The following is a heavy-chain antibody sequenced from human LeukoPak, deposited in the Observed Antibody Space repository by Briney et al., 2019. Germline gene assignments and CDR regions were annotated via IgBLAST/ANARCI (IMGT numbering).Heavy chain of an antibody. Sequence: GGSLRLSCTASGFTFGDYAMSWVRQAPGKGLEWVGFIRSKAYGGTTEYAASVKGRFTISRDDSKSIAYLQMNSLKTEDTAVYYCTSATTVAWGYYYYGMDAWGQGTTVTVSS. D-gene: IGHD4-23*01. CDR3: TSATTVAWGYYYYGMDA. CDR1: GFTFGDYA. J-gene: IGHJ6*02. V-gene: IGHV3-49*04. CDR2: IRSKAYGGTT.